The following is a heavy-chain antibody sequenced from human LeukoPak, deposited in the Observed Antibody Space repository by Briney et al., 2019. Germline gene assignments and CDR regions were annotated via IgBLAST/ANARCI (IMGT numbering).Heavy chain of an antibody. CDR2: MNPNSGNT. J-gene: IGHJ3*02. Sequence: ASVKVSCKASGYTFTSYDINWVRQATGQGLEWMGWMNPNSGNTGYAQKFQGRVTITRNTSISTAYMELSSLRSEDTAVYYCARGEKQLDAFDIWGQGTTVTVSS. V-gene: IGHV1-8*03. D-gene: IGHD1-1*01. CDR3: ARGEKQLDAFDI. CDR1: GYTFTSYD.